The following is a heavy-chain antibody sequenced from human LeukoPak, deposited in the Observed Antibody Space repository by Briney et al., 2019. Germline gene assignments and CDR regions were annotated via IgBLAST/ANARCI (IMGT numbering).Heavy chain of an antibody. D-gene: IGHD2-21*01. V-gene: IGHV1-69*13. CDR1: LDTFSSYA. J-gene: IGHJ4*02. CDR2: IFPILVTV. Sequence: VKDSPMASLDTFSSYAISCVRQAPGQGVEWMGGIFPILVTVYYAQKLRGRVTLSADKSPSTAYMELSRLRSEGTRLSFCVREGDAYCGCDRYYYWGQGTLVTVSS. CDR3: VREGDAYCGCDRYYY.